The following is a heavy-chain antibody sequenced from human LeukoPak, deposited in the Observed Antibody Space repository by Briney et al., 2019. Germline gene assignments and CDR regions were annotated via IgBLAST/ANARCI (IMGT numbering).Heavy chain of an antibody. V-gene: IGHV4-28*01. CDR1: GYSISSNHW. CDR2: IFYAGST. CDR3: ARIGPILGAAWVDY. Sequence: SETLSLTCAVSGYSISSNHWWGWIRQPPGKGPEWIGYIFYAGSTYYNPSLQSRVTMSVDTSKNQFSLRLSSVTAVDTAVYYCARIGPILGAAWVDYWGQGTLVSVSS. J-gene: IGHJ4*02. D-gene: IGHD3-3*02.